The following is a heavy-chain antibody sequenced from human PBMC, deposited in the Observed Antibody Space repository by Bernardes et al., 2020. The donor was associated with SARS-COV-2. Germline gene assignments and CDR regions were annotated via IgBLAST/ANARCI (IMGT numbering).Heavy chain of an antibody. CDR2: IYYSGNT. D-gene: IGHD5-18*01. J-gene: IGHJ5*02. CDR3: ARGTWIELWLGGNWFDP. Sequence: LSLTCTVSGASIRRGGDYWTWLRQHPGKGLEWIGYIYYSGNTHYNPSLKSRTTISVDTSENQFSLKLSSVTAADTAVYYCARGTWIELWLGGNWFDPWGQGRLVTVSS. V-gene: IGHV4-31*03. CDR1: GASIRRGGDY.